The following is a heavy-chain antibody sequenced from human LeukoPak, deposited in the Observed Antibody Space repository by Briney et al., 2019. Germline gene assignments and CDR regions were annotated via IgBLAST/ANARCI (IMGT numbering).Heavy chain of an antibody. CDR1: GGSISSYY. CDR2: MYYSGST. CDR3: ARDVGGEYDSSGYDY. V-gene: IGHV4-59*01. D-gene: IGHD3-22*01. J-gene: IGHJ4*02. Sequence: SETLSLTCTVSGGSISSYYWSWIRQPPGKGLEWIGYMYYSGSTNYNPSLKSRVTISVDTSKNQFSLKLSSVTAADTAVYYCARDVGGEYDSSGYDYWGQGTLVTVSS.